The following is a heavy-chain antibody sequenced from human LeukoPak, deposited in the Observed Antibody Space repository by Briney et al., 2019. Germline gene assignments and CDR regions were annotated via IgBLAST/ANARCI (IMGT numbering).Heavy chain of an antibody. CDR3: AGTPSNAWRSNDY. D-gene: IGHD4-11*01. CDR2: MNPISGNT. J-gene: IGHJ4*02. CDR1: GYTLSSYD. Sequence: ASVKVSCKASGYTLSSYDINSVRQATGQGREWMGWMNPISGNTGYAQKFQGRVTMTRSTSISTAYMEMSSLTSEDTAVYYCAGTPSNAWRSNDYWGQGTLVTVSS. V-gene: IGHV1-8*01.